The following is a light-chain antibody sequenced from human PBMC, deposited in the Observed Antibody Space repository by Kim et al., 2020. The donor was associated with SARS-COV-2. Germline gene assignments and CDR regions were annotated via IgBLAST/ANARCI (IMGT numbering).Light chain of an antibody. V-gene: IGKV1-5*03. J-gene: IGKJ4*01. Sequence: DIQMTQSPYTLSASVGDRVTITCRASQSISSWLAWYQQKPGKAPKLLIYKASSLESGVPSRFSGSGSGTEFTLTISSLQPDDFATYYCQQYNSYLLTFGGGTKLEI. CDR1: QSISSW. CDR3: QQYNSYLLT. CDR2: KAS.